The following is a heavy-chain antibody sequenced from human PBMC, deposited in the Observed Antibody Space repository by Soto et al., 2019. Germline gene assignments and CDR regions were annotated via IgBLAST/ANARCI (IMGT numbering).Heavy chain of an antibody. CDR2: INPSGGST. J-gene: IGHJ6*02. V-gene: IGHV1-46*01. CDR1: GYTFTSYY. D-gene: IGHD6-19*01. CDR3: ARGPADSVAGTYYYYGMDV. Sequence: ASVKVSCKASGYTFTSYYMRWVRQAPGQGLEWMGIINPSGGSTSYAQKFKGRVTMTRDTSTSTVYMELSSLRSEDTAVYYCARGPADSVAGTYYYYGMDVWGQGTTVTVSS.